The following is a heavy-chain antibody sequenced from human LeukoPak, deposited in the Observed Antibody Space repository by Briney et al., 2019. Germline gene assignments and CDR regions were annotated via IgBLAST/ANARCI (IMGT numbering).Heavy chain of an antibody. CDR1: GGSFSGYY. J-gene: IGHJ3*02. D-gene: IGHD3-22*01. Sequence: SETLSLTCAVYGGSFSGYYWSWIRQPPGKGLEWIGEINHSGSTNYNPSLKSRVTISVDTSKNQFSLKLSSVTAADTAVYYCARGSPYYYDSSGYYAFDIWAKGQWSPSLQ. CDR3: ARGSPYYYDSSGYYAFDI. CDR2: INHSGST. V-gene: IGHV4-34*01.